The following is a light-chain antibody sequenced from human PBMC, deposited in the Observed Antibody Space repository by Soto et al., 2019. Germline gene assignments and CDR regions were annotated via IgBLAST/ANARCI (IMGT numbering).Light chain of an antibody. V-gene: IGLV2-23*01. J-gene: IGLJ1*01. CDR1: SSDVGAYNA. Sequence: QSVLAQPASVSGSPGQSITISCTGTSSDVGAYNAVSWYQLHPGKAPQHIIYQGTQRPSGVSTRFSGSTSGNAASLTVSGLQAAGEAEYFCCSSAPESTYVFGTGTKLTVL. CDR3: CSSAPESTYV. CDR2: QGT.